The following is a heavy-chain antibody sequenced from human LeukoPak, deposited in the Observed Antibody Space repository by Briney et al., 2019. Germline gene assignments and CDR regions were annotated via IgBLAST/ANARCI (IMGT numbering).Heavy chain of an antibody. CDR3: ARDIQSGPAVSD. J-gene: IGHJ4*02. V-gene: IGHV3-53*01. CDR2: IYSAGST. CDR1: GFTVSSNY. Sequence: GGSLRLSCAASGFTVSSNYMSWVRQAPGKGLEWVSVIYSAGSTYYADSVKGRFTISRDNSKNMLYLQMNSLRAEDTAVYYCARDIQSGPAVSDWGQGTLVTVSS. D-gene: IGHD5-24*01.